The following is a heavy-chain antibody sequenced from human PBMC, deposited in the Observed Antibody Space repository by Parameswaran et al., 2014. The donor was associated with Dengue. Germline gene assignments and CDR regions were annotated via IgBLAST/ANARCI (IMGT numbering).Heavy chain of an antibody. D-gene: IGHD6-19*01. V-gene: IGHV1-69*01. J-gene: IGHJ5*02. CDR2: IIPIFGTA. CDR3: ARAGPSIAVAGNWFDP. Sequence: SWVRQAPGQGLEWMGGIIPIFGTANYAQKFQGRVTITADESTSTAYMELSSLRSEDTAVYYCARAGPSIAVAGNWFDPWGQGTLVTVSS.